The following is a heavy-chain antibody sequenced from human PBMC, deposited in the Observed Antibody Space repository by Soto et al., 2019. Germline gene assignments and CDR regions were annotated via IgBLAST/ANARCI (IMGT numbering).Heavy chain of an antibody. CDR3: ARHRNSGYGHPTFDF. J-gene: IGHJ4*02. V-gene: IGHV5-51*01. Sequence: GESLKISCQGSGYSFTNHWIGWVRQMPGKRLELMGIIYPGDSDTRYSPSFQDQVTISVDKSISTAYLQWSSLKVSDNAIYFCARHRNSGYGHPTFDFWGQGTPVTVSS. CDR2: IYPGDSDT. CDR1: GYSFTNHW. D-gene: IGHD5-12*01.